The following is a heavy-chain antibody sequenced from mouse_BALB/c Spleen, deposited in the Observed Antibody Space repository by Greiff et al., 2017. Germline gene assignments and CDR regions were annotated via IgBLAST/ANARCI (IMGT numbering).Heavy chain of an antibody. J-gene: IGHJ3*01. CDR3: TRGGYYYGSSYLFAY. CDR1: GYTFTDYE. Sequence: QVQLQQSGAELVRPGASVTLSCKASGYTFTDYEMHWVKQTPVHGLEWIGAIDPETGGTAYNQKFKGKATLTADKSSSTAYMELRSLTSEDSAVYYCTRGGYYYGSSYLFAYWGQGTLVTVSA. V-gene: IGHV1-15*01. D-gene: IGHD1-1*01. CDR2: IDPETGGT.